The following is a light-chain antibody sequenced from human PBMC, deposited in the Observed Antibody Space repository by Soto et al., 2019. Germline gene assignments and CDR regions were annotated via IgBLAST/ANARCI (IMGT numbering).Light chain of an antibody. CDR3: TSYTISTTLVL. Sequence: QSALTQPASVSGSPGQSITISCTGTSSDIGGYNYVSWYQQHPGKAPKLMISGVSNRPSGVSNRFSASKSGNTASLTISGLQAEDEADYYCTSYTISTTLVLFGGGTKVTVL. V-gene: IGLV2-14*01. CDR2: GVS. J-gene: IGLJ2*01. CDR1: SSDIGGYNY.